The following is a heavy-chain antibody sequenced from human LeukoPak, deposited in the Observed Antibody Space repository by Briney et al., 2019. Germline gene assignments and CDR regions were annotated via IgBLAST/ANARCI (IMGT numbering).Heavy chain of an antibody. Sequence: GRSLKLSCAASGFTFSGSAMHWVRQASGKGLEWVGRIRSKANSYATAYAASVKGRFTISRDDSKNTAYLQMNSLKTEDTAVYYCTSLAVAGSYWGQGTLVTVSS. CDR3: TSLAVAGSY. J-gene: IGHJ4*02. D-gene: IGHD6-19*01. CDR2: IRSKANSYAT. V-gene: IGHV3-73*01. CDR1: GFTFSGSA.